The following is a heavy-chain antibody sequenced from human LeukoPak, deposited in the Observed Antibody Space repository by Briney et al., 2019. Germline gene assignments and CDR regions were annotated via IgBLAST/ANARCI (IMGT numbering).Heavy chain of an antibody. CDR2: IFYSGSA. D-gene: IGHD3-10*01. Sequence: PSETLSLTCAVYGGSFSGYYWSWIRQHPEKSLEWIGYIFYSGSAYYNPSLKSRVTISVDTSKNQFSLKLSSVTAADTAVYYCARGSTLIRGFDYWGQGTLVTVSS. CDR1: GGSFSGYY. CDR3: ARGSTLIRGFDY. J-gene: IGHJ4*02. V-gene: IGHV4-31*11.